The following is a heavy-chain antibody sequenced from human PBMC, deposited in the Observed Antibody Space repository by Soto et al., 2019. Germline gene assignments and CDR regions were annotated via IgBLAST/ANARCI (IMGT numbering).Heavy chain of an antibody. CDR2: IYYSGST. CDR3: ARDGGLSYAAGNPYYGMDV. V-gene: IGHV4-59*01. D-gene: IGHD6-13*01. Sequence: PSETLSLTCTVSGGSISSYYWSWIRQPPGKGLEWIGYIYYSGSTNYNPSLKSRVTISVDTSKNQLSLKLSSVTAADTAVYYCARDGGLSYAAGNPYYGMDVWGQGTTVTVSS. CDR1: GGSISSYY. J-gene: IGHJ6*02.